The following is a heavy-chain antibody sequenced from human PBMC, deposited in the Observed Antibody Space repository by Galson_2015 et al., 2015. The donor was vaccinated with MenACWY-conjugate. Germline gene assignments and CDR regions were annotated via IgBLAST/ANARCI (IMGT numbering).Heavy chain of an antibody. J-gene: IGHJ4*02. CDR2: INPGGSST. CDR3: AKTRGASFYFDS. CDR1: EFIFNTYW. V-gene: IGHV3-74*01. Sequence: SLRLSCAASEFIFNTYWMHWVRQAPGKGLVWVSRINPGGSSTTYADSAKDRFTISRVNAKNTLYLQMNSLRPEDKAVFYCAKTRGASFYFDSWGQGTLVTVSS.